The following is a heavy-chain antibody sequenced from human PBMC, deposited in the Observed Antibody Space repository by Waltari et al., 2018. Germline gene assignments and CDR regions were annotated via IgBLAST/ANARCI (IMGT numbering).Heavy chain of an antibody. D-gene: IGHD3-9*01. V-gene: IGHV1-69*12. J-gene: IGHJ4*02. CDR3: ARAVRPDYDLLTGYYD. Sequence: QVQLVQSGAEVKKPGSSVKVSCKASGGIFNKYAIRWMRQAPGQGLEWVGGIIPIFATISYAQKFQGRVTITADEPTSTITMELSSLRSEDTAVYYCARAVRPDYDLLTGYYDWGQGTLVTISS. CDR1: GGIFNKYA. CDR2: IIPIFATI.